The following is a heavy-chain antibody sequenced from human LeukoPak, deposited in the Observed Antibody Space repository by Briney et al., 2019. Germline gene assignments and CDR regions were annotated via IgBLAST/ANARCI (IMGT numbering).Heavy chain of an antibody. CDR2: IYTSGNT. V-gene: IGHV4-61*02. J-gene: IGHJ4*02. D-gene: IGHD3-3*01. CDR1: GGSINSGSYY. CDR3: ARAGNYDFWSGYYNYLDY. Sequence: SETLSLTCTVSGGSINSGSYYWSWIRQPAGKGLEWIGLIYTSGNTNYNPSLKSRVTISVDTSKNQFSLKLSSVTAADTAVYYCARAGNYDFWSGYYNYLDYWGQGTLVTVSS.